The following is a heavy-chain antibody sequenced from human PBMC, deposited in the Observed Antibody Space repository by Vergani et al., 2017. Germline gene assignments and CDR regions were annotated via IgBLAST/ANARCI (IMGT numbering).Heavy chain of an antibody. V-gene: IGHV1-69-2*01. Sequence: EVQLVQSGAEVKKPGATVQISCKVSGYTFPDYYMHWVQQAPGNGLEWMGLVDPEDGETIYAEKFQSRVTITADTSTDTAYMELGSLRSEYTALYYCATEPLWIAAAGTSDYWGQGTLVTVSS. D-gene: IGHD6-13*01. CDR3: ATEPLWIAAAGTSDY. CDR1: GYTFPDYY. J-gene: IGHJ4*02. CDR2: VDPEDGET.